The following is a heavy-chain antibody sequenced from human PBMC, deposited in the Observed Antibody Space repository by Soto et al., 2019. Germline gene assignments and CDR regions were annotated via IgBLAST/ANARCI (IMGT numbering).Heavy chain of an antibody. J-gene: IGHJ6*02. D-gene: IGHD2-2*01. V-gene: IGHV1-24*01. CDR2: FDPEDGET. CDR1: GYTLTELS. Sequence: ASVKVSCKVSGYTLTELSVHWVRQAPGKGLEWMGGFDPEDGETIYAQKFQGRVTMTEDTSTDTAYMELSSLRSEDTAVYYCATVRYCSSTSCSRNYYYYGMDVWGQGTTVTVSS. CDR3: ATVRYCSSTSCSRNYYYYGMDV.